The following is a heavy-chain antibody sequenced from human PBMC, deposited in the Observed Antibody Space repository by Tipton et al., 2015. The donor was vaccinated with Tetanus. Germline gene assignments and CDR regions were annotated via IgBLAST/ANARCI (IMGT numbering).Heavy chain of an antibody. CDR2: ISWNSGSI. CDR3: ARDPEFSDCSGGNCYAGGDY. Sequence: SLRLSCAASGFTFDDYAMHWVRQAPGKGLEWVSGISWNSGSIGYADSVKGRFTTSRDNSKNMLYLQMNSLRVEDTAVYYCARDPEFSDCSGGNCYAGGDYWGQGTLVTVSS. V-gene: IGHV3-9*01. CDR1: GFTFDDYA. D-gene: IGHD2-15*01. J-gene: IGHJ4*02.